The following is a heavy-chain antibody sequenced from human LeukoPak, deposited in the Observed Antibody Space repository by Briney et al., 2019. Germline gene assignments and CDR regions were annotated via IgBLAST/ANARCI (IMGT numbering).Heavy chain of an antibody. Sequence: PGGSLRLSCAASGFTFSSYGMSWARQAPGKGPEWVSGISGSGGSTYYADSAKGRFTISRDNSKNTLYLQMNSLRAEDTAVYYCAKGPQSTYYYYMDVWGKGTTVTVSS. CDR2: ISGSGGST. V-gene: IGHV3-23*01. CDR1: GFTFSSYG. D-gene: IGHD2-2*01. CDR3: AKGPQSTYYYYMDV. J-gene: IGHJ6*03.